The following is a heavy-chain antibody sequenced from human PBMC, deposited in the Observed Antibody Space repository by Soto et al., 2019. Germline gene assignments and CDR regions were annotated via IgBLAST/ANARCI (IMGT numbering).Heavy chain of an antibody. D-gene: IGHD5-18*01. CDR3: AREPNPRGYSYGPYYYGMDV. V-gene: IGHV3-48*02. CDR1: GFTFSSYS. Sequence: EVQLVESGGGLVQPGGSLRLSCAASGFTFSSYSMNWVRQAPGKGLEWVSYISSSSSTIYYADSVKGRFTISRDNAKNSLYLQMNSLRDEDTAVYYCAREPNPRGYSYGPYYYGMDVWGQGTTVTVSS. CDR2: ISSSSSTI. J-gene: IGHJ6*02.